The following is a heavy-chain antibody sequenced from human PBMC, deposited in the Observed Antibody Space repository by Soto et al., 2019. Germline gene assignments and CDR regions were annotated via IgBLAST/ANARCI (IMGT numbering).Heavy chain of an antibody. V-gene: IGHV3-11*01. CDR2: ISSSGSTI. D-gene: IGHD3-10*01. Sequence: QVQLVESGGGLVKPGGSLRLSCAASGFTFSDYYMSWIRQAPGKGLEWVSYISSSGSTIYYADSVKGRFTISRDNAKNSLYLQMNSLRAEDTDVYYCAAPSSGVLLWFGEVTAFDIWGQGTMVTVSS. J-gene: IGHJ3*02. CDR3: AAPSSGVLLWFGEVTAFDI. CDR1: GFTFSDYY.